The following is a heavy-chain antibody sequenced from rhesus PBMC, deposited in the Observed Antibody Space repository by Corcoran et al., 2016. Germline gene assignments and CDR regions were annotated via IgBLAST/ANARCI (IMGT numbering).Heavy chain of an antibody. D-gene: IGHD3-3*01. Sequence: EVQLVESGGGLVPPGGSLRLSCAASGFTFSDYYMTWVRQAPGKGLEWVSSIHRASTDIYNPYSGKGRFTVSRDNAQNSLSLQMNSLKTEDTAVYYCTRGDYNFWTGYSDYFDFWGQGVLVTVSA. CDR3: TRGDYNFWTGYSDYFDF. CDR1: GFTFSDYY. V-gene: IGHV3S16*01. J-gene: IGHJ4*01. CDR2: IHRASTDI.